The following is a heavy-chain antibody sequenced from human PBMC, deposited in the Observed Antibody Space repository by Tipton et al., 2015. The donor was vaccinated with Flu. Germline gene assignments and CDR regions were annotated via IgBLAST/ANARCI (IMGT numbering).Heavy chain of an antibody. CDR1: GGSISGYY. CDR3: SRGPDNAKTLT. D-gene: IGHD1-1*01. CDR2: IYYSGST. V-gene: IGHV4-59*01. Sequence: TLSLTCTVSGGSISGYYWTWIRQPPGKGLEWIGYIYYSGSTNYNPSLKSRVTISVDTSKNQFSLKLSSVTAADTAIYFCSRGPDNAKTLTWGRGILVTVSS. J-gene: IGHJ4*02.